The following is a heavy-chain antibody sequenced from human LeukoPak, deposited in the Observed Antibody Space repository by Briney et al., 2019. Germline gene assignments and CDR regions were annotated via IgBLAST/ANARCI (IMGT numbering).Heavy chain of an antibody. CDR2: IIPIFGTA. CDR3: ARAGQNSGSYVYLDY. D-gene: IGHD1-26*01. Sequence: GASVKVSCKASGYTFTGYYMHWVRQAPGQGLEWMGGIIPIFGTANYAQKFQGRVTITADESTSTAYMELSSLRSEDTAVYYCARAGQNSGSYVYLDYWGQGTLVTVSS. CDR1: GYTFTGYY. J-gene: IGHJ4*02. V-gene: IGHV1-69*13.